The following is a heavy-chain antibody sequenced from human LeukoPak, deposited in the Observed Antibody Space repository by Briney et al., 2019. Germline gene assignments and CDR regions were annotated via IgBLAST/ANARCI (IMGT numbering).Heavy chain of an antibody. CDR2: IYYSGST. CDR1: GGSISSSNYY. D-gene: IGHD3-9*01. J-gene: IGHJ4*02. Sequence: SETLSLTCTVSGGSISSSNYYWAWIRQPPGKGLEWIGSIYYSGSTYYNPSLKSRVTISVDTSKNQFSLKLSSVTAADTAVYYCARVNRYDILTGYYMLGDNHKGIFDYWGQGTLVTVSS. CDR3: ARVNRYDILTGYYMLGDNHKGIFDY. V-gene: IGHV4-39*07.